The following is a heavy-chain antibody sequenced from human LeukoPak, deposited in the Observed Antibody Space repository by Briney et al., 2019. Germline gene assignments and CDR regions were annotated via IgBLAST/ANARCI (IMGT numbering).Heavy chain of an antibody. J-gene: IGHJ4*02. CDR1: GFTFSRHL. Sequence: GGSLRLSCAASGFTFSRHLMHWVRQAQGTGLVWVSSVKSDGTATNYADSVKGRFTISRDNAKNTLYLQMNSLRVEDTALYYCAKGRLVPAALFDYWGQGTLVTVSS. CDR2: VKSDGTAT. D-gene: IGHD2-2*01. V-gene: IGHV3-74*01. CDR3: AKGRLVPAALFDY.